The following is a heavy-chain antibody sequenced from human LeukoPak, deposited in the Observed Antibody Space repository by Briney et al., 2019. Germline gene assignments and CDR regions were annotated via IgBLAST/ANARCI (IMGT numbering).Heavy chain of an antibody. J-gene: IGHJ2*01. D-gene: IGHD3-16*01. CDR1: GGSFSGYY. CDR2: INHSGTT. CDR3: ARGGLGGALTRYWYFDL. Sequence: SETLSLTCAVYGGSFSGYYWSWIRQPPGKGLEWMGEINHSGTTNYNPSLKSRVTISVDTSKNQFSLKLSSVTAADTAVYYCARGGLGGALTRYWYFDLWGRGSLVTVSS. V-gene: IGHV4-34*01.